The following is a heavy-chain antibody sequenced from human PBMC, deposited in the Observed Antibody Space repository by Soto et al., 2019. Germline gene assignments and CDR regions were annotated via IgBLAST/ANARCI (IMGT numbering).Heavy chain of an antibody. D-gene: IGHD1-20*01. CDR3: ARRRGTGISGGTYYGLDV. CDR1: GFTFNSFA. Sequence: TGGSLRLSCAASGFTFNSFAMSWVRQAPGKGLEWVSGISASGGGIYYADSVKGRFTVSRDNSKSTMYLQMNSLRAEDTAVYYCARRRGTGISGGTYYGLDVWGQGTTVTVSS. J-gene: IGHJ6*02. V-gene: IGHV3-23*01. CDR2: ISASGGGI.